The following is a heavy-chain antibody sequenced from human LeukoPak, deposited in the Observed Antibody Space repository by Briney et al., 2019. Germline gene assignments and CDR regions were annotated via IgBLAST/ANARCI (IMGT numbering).Heavy chain of an antibody. CDR2: IYYSGST. Sequence: SETLSLTCSVSGGSISGYYWSWIRQPPGKGLEWIGYIYYSGSTNYNPSLQSRVSISVDTSKNQCSLRLNSVTAADTAVYYCANTKNPASTAMALYYFDYWGQGTLVSVSS. CDR1: GGSISGYY. D-gene: IGHD5-18*01. V-gene: IGHV4-59*01. CDR3: ANTKNPASTAMALYYFDY. J-gene: IGHJ4*02.